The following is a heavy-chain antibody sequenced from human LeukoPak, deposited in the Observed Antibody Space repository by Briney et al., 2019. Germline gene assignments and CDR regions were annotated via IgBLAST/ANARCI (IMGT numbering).Heavy chain of an antibody. J-gene: IGHJ4*02. D-gene: IGHD3-22*01. V-gene: IGHV4-34*01. Sequence: SETLSLTCAVYGGSFSGYYWSWIRQPPGKGLEWIGEINHSGSTNYNPSLKSRVTISVDTSKNQFSLKLSSVTAADTAVYYCARHDSSGYYEDYWGQGTLVTVSS. CDR3: ARHDSSGYYEDY. CDR2: INHSGST. CDR1: GGSFSGYY.